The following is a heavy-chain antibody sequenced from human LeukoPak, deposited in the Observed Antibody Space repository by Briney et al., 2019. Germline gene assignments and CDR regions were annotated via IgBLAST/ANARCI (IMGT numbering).Heavy chain of an antibody. D-gene: IGHD1-26*01. CDR1: GFTVSSNY. V-gene: IGHV3-53*01. J-gene: IGHJ3*02. CDR2: IYSGGST. Sequence: GGSLRLSCAASGFTVSSNYMSWVRQAPGKGLEWVSVIYSGGSTYYADSVKGRFTISRDNAKNSLYLQMNSLRAEDTAVYYCARITRLGAFDIWGQGTVVTVSS. CDR3: ARITRLGAFDI.